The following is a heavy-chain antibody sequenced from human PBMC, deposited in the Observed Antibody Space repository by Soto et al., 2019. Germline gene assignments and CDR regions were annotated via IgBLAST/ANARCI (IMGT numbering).Heavy chain of an antibody. V-gene: IGHV4-59*08. D-gene: IGHD2-21*01. CDR3: ARLGEYSQSLDP. Sequence: SETLSLTCTVSGGSISPYYWSWIRQPPGKGLEWVGYIYYGGSTSYNPSLKSRVTISLETSKSQFSLRLSSVTAADTAVYYCARLGEYSQSLDPCGPGTLVTLSS. J-gene: IGHJ5*02. CDR2: IYYGGST. CDR1: GGSISPYY.